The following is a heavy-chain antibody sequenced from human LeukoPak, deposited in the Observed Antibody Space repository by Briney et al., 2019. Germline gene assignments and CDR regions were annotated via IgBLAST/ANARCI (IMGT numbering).Heavy chain of an antibody. CDR1: GGSISPYY. Sequence: SETLSLTCSVSGGSISPYYWSWIRQPPGKGLEWIGYVSYRGHTNYNPSLESRVTISLDTSKNQFSVKLNSVTAADTAVYYCARDLDTAFDYWGQGTLVTVSS. V-gene: IGHV4-59*12. CDR3: ARDLDTAFDY. D-gene: IGHD5-18*01. CDR2: VSYRGHT. J-gene: IGHJ4*02.